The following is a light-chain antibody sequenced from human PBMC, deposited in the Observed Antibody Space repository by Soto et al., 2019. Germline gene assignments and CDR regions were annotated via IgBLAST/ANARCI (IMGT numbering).Light chain of an antibody. J-gene: IGLJ2*01. CDR1: SIDVGAYNY. CDR3: TSSTTSNTMK. CDR2: DVN. Sequence: QSVLTQPASVSGSPGQSITISCTGTSIDVGAYNYVSWYQQHPGKAPKLMIYDVNIRPSGVSNRFSGSKSSNTASLTISGLQAEDDADYYCTSSTTSNTMKFGGGPKVTVL. V-gene: IGLV2-14*01.